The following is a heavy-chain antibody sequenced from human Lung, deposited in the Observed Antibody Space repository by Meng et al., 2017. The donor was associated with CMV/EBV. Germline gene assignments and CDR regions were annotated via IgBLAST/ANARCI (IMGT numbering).Heavy chain of an antibody. V-gene: IGHV3-30*02. CDR1: GFSFAAYN. CDR3: EKDFKGHFTMDV. Sequence: GGSLRLXCAASGFSFAAYNIHWVRQAPGKGLEWVTIIKNDGGNDEKYYADSVMGRFTISGDISKNTVYLQMNRLKPEDTAVYYCEKDFKGHFTMDVWGQGTTVTVSS. CDR2: IKNDGGNDEK. J-gene: IGHJ6*02.